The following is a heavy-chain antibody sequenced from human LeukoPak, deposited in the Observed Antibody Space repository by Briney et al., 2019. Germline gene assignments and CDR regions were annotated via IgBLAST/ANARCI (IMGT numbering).Heavy chain of an antibody. D-gene: IGHD2-2*01. J-gene: IGHJ5*02. V-gene: IGHV1-46*01. CDR1: GYTFTGYY. CDR2: INPTGGST. Sequence: GASAKVSCKASGYTFTGYYMHWVRQAPEKGLEWMGIINPTGGSTSYAQKFQGRVTMTRDTSTSTDYMELSSLTYEDTAVYYCARDVSSTSSWWFDPWGQGTLVIVSS. CDR3: ARDVSSTSSWWFDP.